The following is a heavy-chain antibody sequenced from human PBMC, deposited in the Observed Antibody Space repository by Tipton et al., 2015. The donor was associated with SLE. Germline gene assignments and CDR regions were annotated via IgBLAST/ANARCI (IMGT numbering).Heavy chain of an antibody. CDR3: AREDIVLMVYALVDV. Sequence: LRLSCAASGFTFDDYGMSWVRQAPGKGLEWIGRIYTSGSTNYNPSLKSRVTISVDTSKNQFSLKLSSVTAADTAVYYCAREDIVLMVYALVDVWGKGTTVTVSS. D-gene: IGHD2-8*01. CDR1: GFTFDDYG. CDR2: IYTSGST. V-gene: IGHV4-4*07. J-gene: IGHJ6*04.